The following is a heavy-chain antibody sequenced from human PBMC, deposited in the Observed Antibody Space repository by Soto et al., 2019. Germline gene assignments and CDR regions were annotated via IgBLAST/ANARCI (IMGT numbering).Heavy chain of an antibody. CDR1: GYTFTSYG. J-gene: IGHJ5*02. Sequence: ASVKVSCKASGYTFTSYGISWVRQAPGQGLEWMGWISAYNGNTNYAQKLQGRVTMTTDTSTSTAYMELRSLRSDDTAVYYCARDPLYDFWSGYLPSKDKYNWFDPWGQGTLVTVSS. V-gene: IGHV1-18*01. D-gene: IGHD3-3*01. CDR3: ARDPLYDFWSGYLPSKDKYNWFDP. CDR2: ISAYNGNT.